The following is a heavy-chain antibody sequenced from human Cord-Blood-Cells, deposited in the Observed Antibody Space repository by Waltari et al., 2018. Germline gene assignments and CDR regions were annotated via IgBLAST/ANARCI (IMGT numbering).Heavy chain of an antibody. Sequence: EVQLLEYGGGLVKPGGSRRLSCGASGFTFRSSAMRWVRQAPVKGLEWVSAISGGGGSTYYTDSVKGRFTIARYNSKNTLYLQMNSLRAEDTAVYYCAKYFWSGKRFDYWGQGTLVTVSS. CDR3: AKYFWSGKRFDY. D-gene: IGHD3-3*01. V-gene: IGHV3-23*01. J-gene: IGHJ4*02. CDR2: ISGGGGST. CDR1: GFTFRSSA.